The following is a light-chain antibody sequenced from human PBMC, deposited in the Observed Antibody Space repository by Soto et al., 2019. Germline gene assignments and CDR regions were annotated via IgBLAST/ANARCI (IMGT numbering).Light chain of an antibody. CDR1: QSISSW. J-gene: IGKJ2*01. CDR3: QQYNSYPPL. CDR2: DAS. V-gene: IGKV1-5*01. Sequence: DIQMTQSPSTLSASVGDRVTITCRASQSISSWLAWYQQKPGKAPKLLIYDASSLESGVPSRFSGSGSGTEFTLTISSLQPDDFATYYCQQYNSYPPLFGQGTKLEIK.